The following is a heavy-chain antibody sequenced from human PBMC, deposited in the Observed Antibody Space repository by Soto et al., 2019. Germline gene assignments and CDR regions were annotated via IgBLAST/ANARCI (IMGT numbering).Heavy chain of an antibody. J-gene: IGHJ2*01. CDR2: IIPIFGTA. Sequence: QVQLVQSGAEVKKPGSSVKVSCKASGGTFSSYAISWVRQAPGQGLEWMGGIIPIFGTANYAQKFQGRVTITADKSTSTAYMELSSLRSEDTAVYYCARPVHPYPPLPDQGYFDLWGRGTLVTVSS. CDR1: GGTFSSYA. CDR3: ARPVHPYPPLPDQGYFDL. V-gene: IGHV1-69*06. D-gene: IGHD2-2*01.